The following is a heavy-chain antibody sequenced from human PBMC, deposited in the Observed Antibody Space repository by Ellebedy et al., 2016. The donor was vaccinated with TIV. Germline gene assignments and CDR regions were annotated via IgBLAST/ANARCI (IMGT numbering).Heavy chain of an antibody. CDR3: ARGKTEATN. V-gene: IGHV1-8*01. D-gene: IGHD5-12*01. CDR1: GYTFTSQD. J-gene: IGHJ4*02. Sequence: ASVKVSXXTSGYTFTSQDINWVRQATGQGLEWMGWMNPDIGNTGYAQKFQGRVTMTRNTSISTAYMELSSLTSEDTAVYYCARGKTEATNWGQGTLVTVSS. CDR2: MNPDIGNT.